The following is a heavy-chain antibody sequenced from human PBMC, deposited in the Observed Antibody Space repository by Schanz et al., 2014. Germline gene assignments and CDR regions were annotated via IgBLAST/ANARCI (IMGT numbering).Heavy chain of an antibody. V-gene: IGHV3-53*01. CDR3: ARDGGRDGYNLAFDV. Sequence: EVQLVESGGGLIQPGGSLRLSCAVSGFTVNTNYMSWVRQAPGKGLEWISRMYINSGRTQYADSVKGRFIISRDSSKDTLFLQMHSLRAEATAVYFCARDGGRDGYNLAFDVWGQWTLVTVSS. D-gene: IGHD5-12*01. CDR2: MYINSGRT. J-gene: IGHJ3*01. CDR1: GFTVNTNY.